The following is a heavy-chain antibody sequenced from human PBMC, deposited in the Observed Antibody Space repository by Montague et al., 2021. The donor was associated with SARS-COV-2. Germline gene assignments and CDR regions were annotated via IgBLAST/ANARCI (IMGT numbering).Heavy chain of an antibody. CDR2: MYYSGNT. CDR3: ARESYSGTYNSPLFDF. V-gene: IGHV4-59*01. Sequence: SETLSLTCTVSGGSISSYYWSWIRQPAGKGLEWIGHMYYSGNTSNNPSLRSRVTISLDTSKNQFSLKLNSVTAADTAVYYCARESYSGTYNSPLFDFWGQGTLVTVSS. CDR1: GGSISSYY. J-gene: IGHJ4*02. D-gene: IGHD1-26*01.